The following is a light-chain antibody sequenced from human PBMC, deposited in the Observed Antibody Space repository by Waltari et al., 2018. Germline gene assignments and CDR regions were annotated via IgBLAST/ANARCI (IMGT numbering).Light chain of an antibody. CDR2: DVS. CDR3: SSYTSSSTRV. Sequence: QSALTQPASVSGSPGQSITISCTGTRSDVGGYNYVSLYQPHPGKAPKVMIYDVSNRPSGVSNRFSGSKSGNTASLTISGLQAEDEADYYCSSYTSSSTRVFGTGTKVTVL. CDR1: RSDVGGYNY. J-gene: IGLJ1*01. V-gene: IGLV2-14*03.